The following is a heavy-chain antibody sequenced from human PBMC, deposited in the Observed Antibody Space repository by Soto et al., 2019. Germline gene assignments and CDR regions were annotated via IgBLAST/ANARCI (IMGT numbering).Heavy chain of an antibody. CDR3: ARDPTEMETNMDV. V-gene: IGHV1-69*01. Sequence: QVQLVQSGAEVKKPGSSVKVSCTASGGTFSSYAISWVRQAPGQGLAWMGGIIPIFGTANYAQKFQGRVTITADESTSTAYMELSSLRSEDTAVYYCARDPTEMETNMDVWGQGTTVTVSS. CDR2: IIPIFGTA. D-gene: IGHD4-17*01. CDR1: GGTFSSYA. J-gene: IGHJ6*02.